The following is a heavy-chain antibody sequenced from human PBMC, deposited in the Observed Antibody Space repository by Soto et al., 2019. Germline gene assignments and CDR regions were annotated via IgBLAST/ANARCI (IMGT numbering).Heavy chain of an antibody. Sequence: GGSLRLSCAVSGYRFGDHWMHWVRQAPGKGLQWVSRMNRDGSEINYADSVKGRFTVSRDNARSTLHLQVNSLRAEDTAVYYCATAEVDYWGPGALVTVSS. CDR3: ATAEVDY. CDR2: MNRDGSEI. V-gene: IGHV3-74*01. J-gene: IGHJ4*02. CDR1: GYRFGDHW.